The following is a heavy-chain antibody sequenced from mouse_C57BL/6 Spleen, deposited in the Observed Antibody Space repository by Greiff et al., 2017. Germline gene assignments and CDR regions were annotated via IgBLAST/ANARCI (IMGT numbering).Heavy chain of an antibody. CDR3: TRDYDYDEGAWFAY. J-gene: IGHJ3*01. D-gene: IGHD2-4*01. Sequence: EVHLVESGGGLVQPGGSMKLSCAASGFTFSDAWMDWVRQSPEKGLEWVAEIRNKANNHATYYAESVKGRFTISRDDSKSSVYLQMNSLRAEDTGIYYCTRDYDYDEGAWFAYWGQGTLVTVSA. CDR2: IRNKANNHAT. V-gene: IGHV6-6*01. CDR1: GFTFSDAW.